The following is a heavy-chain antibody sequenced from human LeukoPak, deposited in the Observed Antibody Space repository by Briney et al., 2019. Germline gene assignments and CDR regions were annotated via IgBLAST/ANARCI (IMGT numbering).Heavy chain of an antibody. CDR1: GGTYSRYS. J-gene: IGHJ1*01. CDR2: IVPPLGTA. CDR3: ATYGANVAEYFHH. D-gene: IGHD4-23*01. V-gene: IGHV1-69*16. Sequence: ASVKVSFKASGGTYSRYSITGVRQAPGQGLEWMGGIVPPLGTANYAQKFQGRVTITTDEATNTAYMELTSLTSEDAAVYCCATYGANVAEYFHHWGQGTVVSVSS.